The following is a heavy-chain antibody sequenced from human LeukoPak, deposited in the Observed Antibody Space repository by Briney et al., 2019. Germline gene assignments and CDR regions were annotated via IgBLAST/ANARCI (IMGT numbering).Heavy chain of an antibody. V-gene: IGHV4-39*07. J-gene: IGHJ4*02. CDR2: IYYSGST. CDR1: GGSISSSSYY. Sequence: SETLSLTCTVSGGSISSSSYYWGWIRQPPRKGLEWIGSIYYSGSTYYNPSLKSRVTMSVDTSKNQFSLNLRSVTPEDTAVYYCARNLIPEQLVLNFWGQGTLVTVSS. CDR3: ARNLIPEQLVLNF. D-gene: IGHD6-13*01.